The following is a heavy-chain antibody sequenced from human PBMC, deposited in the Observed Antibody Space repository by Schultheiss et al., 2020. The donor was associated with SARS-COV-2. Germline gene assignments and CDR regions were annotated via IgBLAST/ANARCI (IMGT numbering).Heavy chain of an antibody. D-gene: IGHD6-19*01. J-gene: IGHJ6*02. V-gene: IGHV4-4*07. CDR3: ATGAIGNSGWSVPYYCYGRDV. Sequence: SQTLSLTCTVSGGSISSYYWSWIRQPAGKGLEWLGRIYTSGSTNYNPTLKSRVTMSVDTSKNQFSMRLNCVTAADTAVYYCATGAIGNSGWSVPYYCYGRDVWGQGTTVTVSS. CDR1: GGSISSYY. CDR2: IYTSGST.